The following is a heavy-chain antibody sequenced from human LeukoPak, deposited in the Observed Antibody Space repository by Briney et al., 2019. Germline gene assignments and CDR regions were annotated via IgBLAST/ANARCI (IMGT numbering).Heavy chain of an antibody. J-gene: IGHJ3*02. CDR2: IIPIFGTA. V-gene: IGHV1-69*13. D-gene: IGHD3-9*01. CDR1: GGTFSSYA. CDR3: VRDGYYDILGPYDI. Sequence: ASVKVSCKASGGTFSSYAISWVRQAPGQGLEWMGGIIPIFGTANYAQKFQGRVTITADESTSTAYMELSSLRSEDTAVYYCVRDGYYDILGPYDIWGQGTMVTVSS.